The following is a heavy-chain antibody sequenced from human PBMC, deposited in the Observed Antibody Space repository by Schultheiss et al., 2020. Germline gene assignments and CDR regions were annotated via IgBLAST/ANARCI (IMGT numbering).Heavy chain of an antibody. CDR2: ISGSGGST. D-gene: IGHD3-10*01. V-gene: IGHV3-23*01. CDR3: AREWFRESIGFYYYYGMDV. J-gene: IGHJ6*02. CDR1: GFTFSSYA. Sequence: GESLKISCAASGFTFSSYAMSWVRQAPGKGLEWVSAISGSGGSTYYADSVKGRFTISRDNAKNSLYLQMNSLRAEDTAVYYCAREWFRESIGFYYYYGMDVWGQGTTVTVYS.